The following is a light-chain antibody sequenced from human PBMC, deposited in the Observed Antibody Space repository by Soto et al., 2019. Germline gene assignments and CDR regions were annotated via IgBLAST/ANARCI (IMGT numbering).Light chain of an antibody. CDR3: NSYTSSSTWV. CDR2: EVD. V-gene: IGLV2-14*01. Sequence: QSVLTQPASVSGSPGQSITISCTGTSSDVGVYNYVSWYQQHPGKAPKLLIYEVDYRPSGVSDRFSGSKSGNTASLTISGLQAEDEADYYCNSYTSSSTWVFGGGTKVTVL. CDR1: SSDVGVYNY. J-gene: IGLJ3*02.